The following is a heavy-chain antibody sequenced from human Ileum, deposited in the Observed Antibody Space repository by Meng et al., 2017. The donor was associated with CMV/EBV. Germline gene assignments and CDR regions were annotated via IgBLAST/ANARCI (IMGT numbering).Heavy chain of an antibody. D-gene: IGHD5-12*01. CDR2: VKSGGTI. J-gene: IGHJ4*02. CDR1: GFSVSSNY. Sequence: EVQLVESGGGLIQPGGSLRLSCAASGFSVSSNYMSWVRQVPGKGLEWVGRVKSGGTIDYAAPVKGRFTISRDDAKNTMYLQINSLKTEDTARYYCLYSGNEWCYGYWGQGTLVTVSS. V-gene: IGHV3-15*01. CDR3: LYSGNEWCYGY.